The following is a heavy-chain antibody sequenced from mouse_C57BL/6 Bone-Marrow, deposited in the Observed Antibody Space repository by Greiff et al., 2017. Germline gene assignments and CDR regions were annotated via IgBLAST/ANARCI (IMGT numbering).Heavy chain of an antibody. V-gene: IGHV14-3*01. Sequence: EVKLMESVAELVRPGASVKLSCTASGFNINNTYMHWVKQRPEPGLEWIGRIDPANGNTKSAPKFQGQATIPADTSSNTAYLKLSGLTSENTAIYYCARERGYFTCPYCDYGGQGTTLTVSS. CDR1: GFNINNTY. D-gene: IGHD2-3*01. CDR3: ARERGYFTCPYCDY. J-gene: IGHJ2*01. CDR2: IDPANGNT.